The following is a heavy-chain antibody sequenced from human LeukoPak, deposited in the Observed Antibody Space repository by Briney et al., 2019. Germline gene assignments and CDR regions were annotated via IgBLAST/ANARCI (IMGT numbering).Heavy chain of an antibody. V-gene: IGHV3-23*01. CDR1: GFTFSSYA. CDR3: AKVRSFAGYNEFDY. J-gene: IGHJ4*02. Sequence: HAGGSLRLSCAASGFTFSSYAMSWVRQAPGKGLEWVSAISGSGGSTYYADSVKGRSTISRDNSKNTLYLQMNSLRAEDTAVYYCAKVRSFAGYNEFDYWGQGTLVTVSS. D-gene: IGHD5-24*01. CDR2: ISGSGGST.